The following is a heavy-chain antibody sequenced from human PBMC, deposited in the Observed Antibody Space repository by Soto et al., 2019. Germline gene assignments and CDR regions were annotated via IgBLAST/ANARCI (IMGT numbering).Heavy chain of an antibody. CDR3: ATMGTPATGLYFFDY. D-gene: IGHD2-15*01. J-gene: IGHJ4*02. CDR1: GASISSVPNY. V-gene: IGHV4-30-4*08. CDR2: ISYSGST. Sequence: SETLSLTCTVSGASISSVPNYWNWIRQHPGKGLEWIGSISYSGSTYYSTSLKSRVTISVDTSKSQFSLNLSFVTAADTAVYYCATMGTPATGLYFFDYWGQGSLVTVSS.